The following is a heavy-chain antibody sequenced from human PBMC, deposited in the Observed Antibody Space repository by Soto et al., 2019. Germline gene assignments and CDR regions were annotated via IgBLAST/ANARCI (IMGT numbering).Heavy chain of an antibody. CDR2: IIPIFGTA. CDR1: GGTFSSYA. Sequence: QVQLVQSGAEVKKPGSSVKVSCKASGGTFSSYAISWVRQAPGQGLEWMGGIIPIFGTANYAQKFQGRVTITADESTSTAYMELSSLRSEDTAVYYCALPRGPGHATLNNGFDPWGQGTLVTVSS. J-gene: IGHJ5*02. V-gene: IGHV1-69*01. CDR3: ALPRGPGHATLNNGFDP. D-gene: IGHD2-8*02.